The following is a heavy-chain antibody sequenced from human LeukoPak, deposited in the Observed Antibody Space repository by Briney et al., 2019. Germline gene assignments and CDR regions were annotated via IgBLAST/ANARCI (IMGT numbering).Heavy chain of an antibody. CDR3: ARDFGYSFDY. D-gene: IGHD1-26*01. CDR1: GFTFTTYS. CDR2: ISGGTI. Sequence: QTGGSLRLSCAASGFTFTTYSMNWVRQAPGQGLEWLSHISGGTIAYADSVKGRFTISRDIGKNSLYLQMNNPRVEDTAVYYCARDFGYSFDYWGQGTLVTVSS. V-gene: IGHV3-48*01. J-gene: IGHJ4*02.